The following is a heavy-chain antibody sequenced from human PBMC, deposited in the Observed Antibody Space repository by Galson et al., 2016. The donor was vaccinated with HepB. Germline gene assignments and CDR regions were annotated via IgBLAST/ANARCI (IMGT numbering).Heavy chain of an antibody. Sequence: SVKVSCKASGYTFSSYAMHWVRQAPGQRLEWMGWINTANGNTKYSQKLQGRVTITRDTSASTAYMERSSLKSEDTAVYYCARGIFSGSYSPGWYYFDYWGQGILVTVSS. CDR1: GYTFSSYA. CDR2: INTANGNT. CDR3: ARGIFSGSYSPGWYYFDY. V-gene: IGHV1-3*04. D-gene: IGHD1-26*01. J-gene: IGHJ4*02.